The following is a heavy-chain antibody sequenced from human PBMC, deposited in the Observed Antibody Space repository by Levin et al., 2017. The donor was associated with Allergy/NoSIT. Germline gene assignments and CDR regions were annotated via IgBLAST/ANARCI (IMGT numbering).Heavy chain of an antibody. CDR1: GFTFSDHY. CDR2: TRNKANSYTT. CDR3: ARGVRSGYSDYYFDY. D-gene: IGHD5-18*01. J-gene: IGHJ4*02. V-gene: IGHV3-72*01. Sequence: GGSLRLSCAASGFTFSDHYMDWVRQAPGKGLEWVGRTRNKANSYTTEYAASVKGRFTISRDDSKNSLYLQMNSLKTEDTAVYYCARGVRSGYSDYYFDYWGQGTLVTVSS.